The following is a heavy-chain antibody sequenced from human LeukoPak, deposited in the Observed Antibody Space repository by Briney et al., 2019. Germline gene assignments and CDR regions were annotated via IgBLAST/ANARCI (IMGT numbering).Heavy chain of an antibody. CDR2: INHSGST. J-gene: IGHJ4*02. CDR1: GGSFSGYY. V-gene: IGHV4-34*01. D-gene: IGHD3-3*01. CDR3: ARGLNTYYDFWSGYLWYFDY. Sequence: SEALSLTCAVYGGSFSGYYWSWIRQPPGKGLEWIGEINHSGSTNYNPSLKSRVTISVDTSKNQFSLKLSSVTAADTAVYYCARGLNTYYDFWSGYLWYFDYWGQGTPVTVSS.